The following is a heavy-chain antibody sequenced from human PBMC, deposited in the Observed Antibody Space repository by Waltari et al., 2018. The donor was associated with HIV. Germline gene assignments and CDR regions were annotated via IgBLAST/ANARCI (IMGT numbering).Heavy chain of an antibody. J-gene: IGHJ5*02. CDR3: ARGTPSIAARPGPGWFDP. CDR2: INPNSGGT. V-gene: IGHV1-2*04. CDR1: GYTFTGYY. D-gene: IGHD6-6*01. Sequence: QVQLVQSGAEVKKPGASVKVSCKASGYTFTGYYMHWVRQAPGQGLEWMGWINPNSGGTNYAQKFQGWVTMTRDTSISTAYMELSRLRSDDTAVYYCARGTPSIAARPGPGWFDPWGQGTLVTVSS.